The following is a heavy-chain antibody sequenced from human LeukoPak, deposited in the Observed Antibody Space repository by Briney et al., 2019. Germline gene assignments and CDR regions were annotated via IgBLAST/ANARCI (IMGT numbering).Heavy chain of an antibody. D-gene: IGHD6-13*01. J-gene: IGHJ5*02. CDR2: INPNSGGT. V-gene: IGHV1-2*02. CDR1: GYTFTGYY. Sequence: GASVKVSCKASGYTFTGYYMHWVRQAPGQGLGWMGWINPNSGGTNYAQKFQGRVTMTRDTSISTAYMELSRLRSDDTAVYYCARDKERGVIAAAGSTWGQGTLVTVSS. CDR3: ARDKERGVIAAAGST.